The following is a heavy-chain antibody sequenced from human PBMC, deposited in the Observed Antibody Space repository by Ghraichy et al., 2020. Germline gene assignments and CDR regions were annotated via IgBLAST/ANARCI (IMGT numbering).Heavy chain of an antibody. D-gene: IGHD3-3*02. CDR2: INHSGST. Sequence: SQTLSLTCAVYGGSFSGYYWSWIRQPPGKVLEWIGEINHSGSTNYNPSLKSRVTISVDTSKNQFSLKLSSVTAADTAVHYCARTYRILGGVGYFQHWGQGTLVTVSS. V-gene: IGHV4-34*01. CDR3: ARTYRILGGVGYFQH. J-gene: IGHJ1*01. CDR1: GGSFSGYY.